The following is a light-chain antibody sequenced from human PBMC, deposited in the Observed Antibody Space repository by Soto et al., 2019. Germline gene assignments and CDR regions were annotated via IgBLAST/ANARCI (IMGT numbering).Light chain of an antibody. CDR3: KHRRDSIT. CDR2: DAS. Sequence: EIVLTQSPVTLSLSPGERATLSCRASQSVGSYLAWLQQKPGQAPRLLIYDASKRATGIPGRFSGSGSGTDFILTISSLEPEDFAVYYCKHRRDSITFGQGTRLEIK. CDR1: QSVGSY. V-gene: IGKV3-11*01. J-gene: IGKJ5*01.